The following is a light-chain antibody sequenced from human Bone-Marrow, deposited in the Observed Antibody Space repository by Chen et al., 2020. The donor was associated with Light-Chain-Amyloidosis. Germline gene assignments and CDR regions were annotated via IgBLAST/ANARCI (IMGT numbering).Light chain of an antibody. CDR3: QSADSSGTYEVI. Sequence: SYELTQPPSVSVSPGQTARITCSGDDWPTTSAYWYQQKPGQAPVLVIHRDTERPSGISERFSGSSSGTTSTLTISGVQAEDEADDHCQSADSSGTYEVIFGGGTKLTVL. CDR2: RDT. J-gene: IGLJ2*01. CDR1: DWPTTS. V-gene: IGLV3-25*03.